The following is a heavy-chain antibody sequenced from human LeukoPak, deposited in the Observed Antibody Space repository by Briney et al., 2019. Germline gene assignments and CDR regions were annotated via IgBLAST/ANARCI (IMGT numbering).Heavy chain of an antibody. D-gene: IGHD3/OR15-3a*01. CDR3: ARGTRFTIFGLPWGDYMDV. CDR2: ISGSGGST. CDR1: GFTFSSYA. V-gene: IGHV3-23*01. J-gene: IGHJ6*03. Sequence: PGGSLRLSCAASGFTFSSYAMSWVRQAPGKGLEWVSAISGSGGSTYYADSVKGRYTISRDNAKNSLYLQMNSLRAEDTAVYYCARGTRFTIFGLPWGDYMDVWGKGTTVTVSS.